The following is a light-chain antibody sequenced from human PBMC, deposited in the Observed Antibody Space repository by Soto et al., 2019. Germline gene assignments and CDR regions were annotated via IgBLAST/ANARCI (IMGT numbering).Light chain of an antibody. Sequence: QSVLTQSPSASASLGASVKLTCTLSSGHNTYAIAWHQQQPGKGPRYLMKVNSDGSHSKGDGVPDRFSGSSSGAERYLTISSLRSEDEADYFCQPWGTGTRVLGGGTKLTVL. CDR3: QPWGTGTRV. CDR1: SGHNTYA. J-gene: IGLJ3*02. V-gene: IGLV4-69*02. CDR2: VNSDGSH.